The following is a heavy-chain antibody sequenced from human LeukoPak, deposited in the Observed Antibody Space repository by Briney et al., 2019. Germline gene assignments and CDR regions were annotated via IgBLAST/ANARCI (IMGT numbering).Heavy chain of an antibody. CDR3: TRVFVGDEYSSSGY. CDR2: INSDGSST. D-gene: IGHD6-13*01. CDR1: GFTFSSYE. V-gene: IGHV3-74*01. J-gene: IGHJ4*02. Sequence: PGGSLRLSCAASGFTFSSYEVNWVRQAPGKGLVWVSRINSDGSSTTYADSVKGRFTISRDNAKNTLYLQMNSLKVEDTAVYYCTRVFVGDEYSSSGYWGQGTLVTVSS.